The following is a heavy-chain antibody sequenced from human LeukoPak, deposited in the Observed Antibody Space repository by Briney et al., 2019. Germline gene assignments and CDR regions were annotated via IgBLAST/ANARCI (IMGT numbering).Heavy chain of an antibody. CDR3: ARRMAGLGSPFDS. CDR1: GFTFTHYW. V-gene: IGHV3-7*01. Sequence: GGCLRLSCAASGFTFTHYWMTWVRPAPGKELEWVAHIKEDGSERNYVDSVKGRFTISRDNAKNSLYLQMSSLRAEDTAVYYCARRMAGLGSPFDSWGQGTLVTVSS. D-gene: IGHD2-2*03. J-gene: IGHJ4*02. CDR2: IKEDGSER.